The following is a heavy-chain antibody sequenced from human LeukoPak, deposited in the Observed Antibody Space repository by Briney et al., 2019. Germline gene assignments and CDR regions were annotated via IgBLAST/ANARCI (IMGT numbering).Heavy chain of an antibody. CDR2: INPNSGDT. CDR1: GYTFTGYY. Sequence: GASVKVSCKASGYTFTGYYIHWVRQAPRQGLEWMGCINPNSGDTRYVQNFQGRVTMTRDTSISTAYMDLSSLRSGDTAVYYCARSKSSDYGDRYFFDYWGQGTLVTVSS. D-gene: IGHD4-17*01. CDR3: ARSKSSDYGDRYFFDY. V-gene: IGHV1-2*02. J-gene: IGHJ4*02.